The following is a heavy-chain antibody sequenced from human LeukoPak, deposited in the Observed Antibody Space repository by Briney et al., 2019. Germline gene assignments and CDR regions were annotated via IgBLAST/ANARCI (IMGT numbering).Heavy chain of an antibody. CDR2: ISSSSSTI. V-gene: IGHV3-48*02. D-gene: IGHD4-23*01. J-gene: IGHJ6*02. Sequence: GGSLRLSCAASGFTFSSYSMNWARQAPGKGLEWVSYISSSSSTIYYADSVKGRFTISRDNAKNSLYLQMNSLRDEDTAVYYCASGAVAPYYYYGMDVWGQGTTVTVSS. CDR3: ASGAVAPYYYYGMDV. CDR1: GFTFSSYS.